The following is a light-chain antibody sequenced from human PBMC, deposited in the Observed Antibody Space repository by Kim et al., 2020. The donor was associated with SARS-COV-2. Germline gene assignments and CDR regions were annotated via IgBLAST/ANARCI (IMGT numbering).Light chain of an antibody. Sequence: NFMLTQPHSVSESPGKTVTISCTRSGGSIASNYVQWYQQRPGSSPTTVIYEDNQRPSGVPNRFSGSIDSSSNSASLTISGLKTEDEADYYCQSYDSKGWVFGGGTKLTVL. CDR2: EDN. CDR1: GGSIASNY. V-gene: IGLV6-57*01. J-gene: IGLJ3*02. CDR3: QSYDSKGWV.